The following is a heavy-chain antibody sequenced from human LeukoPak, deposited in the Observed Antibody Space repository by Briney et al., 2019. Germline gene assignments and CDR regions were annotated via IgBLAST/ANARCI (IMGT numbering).Heavy chain of an antibody. J-gene: IGHJ4*02. V-gene: IGHV3-33*01. CDR1: GFTFSTYG. D-gene: IGHD1-26*01. CDR3: ARGGYSGTYYFDY. CDR2: VWYDGSNI. Sequence: GGSLRLSCAASGFTFSTYGMHWVRQAPGKGLEWVAVVWYDGSNIHYVDPVKGRFSISGDNSKSTLYLQMNSLTAEDTAVYYCARGGYSGTYYFDYWGQGTLVTVSS.